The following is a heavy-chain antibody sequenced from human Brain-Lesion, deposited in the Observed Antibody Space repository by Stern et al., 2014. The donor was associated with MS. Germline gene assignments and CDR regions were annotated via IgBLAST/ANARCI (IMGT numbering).Heavy chain of an antibody. D-gene: IGHD1-14*01. CDR1: GFTFVDYA. V-gene: IGHV3-9*01. J-gene: IGHJ4*02. CDR3: ARDITGSSAYFAY. Sequence: EVQLVESGGDLVQPGRSLRLSCAASGFTFVDYAMHWVRQAPGKGLEWVAGISWNSGTIGYADSVKGRFTTSRDNAYSSLYLQMNSLRPEDTALYYCARDITGSSAYFAYWGQGTLVTVSS. CDR2: ISWNSGTI.